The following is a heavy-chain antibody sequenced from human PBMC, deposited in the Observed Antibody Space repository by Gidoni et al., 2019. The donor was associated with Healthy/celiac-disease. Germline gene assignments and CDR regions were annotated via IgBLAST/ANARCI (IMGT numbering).Heavy chain of an antibody. J-gene: IGHJ6*02. CDR2: IIPILGIA. CDR1: GGTFSSYT. CDR3: ASTVAAKDYYYYGMDV. V-gene: IGHV1-69*02. D-gene: IGHD2-15*01. Sequence: QVQLVQSGAEVKKPGSSVKVSCKASGGTFSSYTISWVRTARGQGLEWMGRIIPILGIANYAQKFQGRVTITADKSTSTAYMELSSLRSEDTAVYYCASTVAAKDYYYYGMDVWGQGTTVTVSS.